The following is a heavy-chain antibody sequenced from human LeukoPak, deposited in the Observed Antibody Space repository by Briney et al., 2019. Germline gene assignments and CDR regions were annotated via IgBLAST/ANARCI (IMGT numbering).Heavy chain of an antibody. Sequence: GGSLRLSCAAAGFTFSTYTIHWVRQAPDKGLEWVALILSDGSNKYYAESVEGRFTISRDNSKNTLYLQMNSLRAEDTAVYYCAKDRIQKTYYDSRQWGQGTLVTVSS. V-gene: IGHV3-30-3*01. J-gene: IGHJ4*02. D-gene: IGHD3-22*01. CDR3: AKDRIQKTYYDSRQ. CDR1: GFTFSTYT. CDR2: ILSDGSNK.